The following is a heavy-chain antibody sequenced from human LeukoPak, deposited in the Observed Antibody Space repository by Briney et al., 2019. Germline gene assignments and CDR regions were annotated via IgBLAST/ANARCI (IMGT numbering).Heavy chain of an antibody. CDR2: ISGSGGST. V-gene: IGHV3-23*01. CDR3: AKDLPYCSGGSCSGGMDV. Sequence: GGSLRLSCAASGFTFDHIWMSWVRQAPGKGLEWVSAISGSGGSTYYADSVKGRFTISRDNSKNTLYLQMNSLRAEDTAVYYCAKDLPYCSGGSCSGGMDVWGQGTTVTVSS. J-gene: IGHJ6*02. D-gene: IGHD2-15*01. CDR1: GFTFDHIW.